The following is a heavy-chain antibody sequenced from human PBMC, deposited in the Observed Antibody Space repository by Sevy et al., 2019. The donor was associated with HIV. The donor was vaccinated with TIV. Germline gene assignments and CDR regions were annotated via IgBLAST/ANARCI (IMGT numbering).Heavy chain of an antibody. J-gene: IGHJ4*02. V-gene: IGHV3-53*01. CDR3: ARRSFGVVKSFDY. D-gene: IGHD3-3*01. Sequence: GGSLRLSCAASGFTVSSNYMSWVRQAPGKGLEWVSVIYSGGSTYYADSVKGRFTISRDNSKNTLYLQMNSLSAEDRAGYYCARRSFGVVKSFDYWGQGTLVTVSS. CDR1: GFTVSSNY. CDR2: IYSGGST.